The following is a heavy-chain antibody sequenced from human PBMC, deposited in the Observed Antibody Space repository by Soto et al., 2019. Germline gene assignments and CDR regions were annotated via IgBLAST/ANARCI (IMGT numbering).Heavy chain of an antibody. CDR2: HDPEERDI. CDR1: EPTISGGYS. Sequence: QVQLVQSGPELKKPGDSVKVSCKIKEPTISGGYSMHWVRQTPGKGLEWMGGHDPEERDIVYGHRFFHRVTMTEDRSENTAYLELMSLTTDDAAVYYCATRSPPYNSGWPVDDWGQGTLVAVSS. J-gene: IGHJ4*02. D-gene: IGHD5-12*01. V-gene: IGHV1-24*01. CDR3: ATRSPPYNSGWPVDD.